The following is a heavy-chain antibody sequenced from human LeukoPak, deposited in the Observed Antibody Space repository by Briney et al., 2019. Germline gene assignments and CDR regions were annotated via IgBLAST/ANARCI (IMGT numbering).Heavy chain of an antibody. Sequence: PGGSLRLSCTATGFTFSSYSMNWVRQAPGKGLEWISSISSIISYIYYADSVKGRSTISRDNAKNSLYLQMNSLRAEDTAVYYCERGPIYDTSGYYLWGDFDYWGQGTLVTVSS. CDR3: ERGPIYDTSGYYLWGDFDY. CDR1: GFTFSSYS. CDR2: ISSIISYI. V-gene: IGHV3-21*01. J-gene: IGHJ4*02. D-gene: IGHD3-22*01.